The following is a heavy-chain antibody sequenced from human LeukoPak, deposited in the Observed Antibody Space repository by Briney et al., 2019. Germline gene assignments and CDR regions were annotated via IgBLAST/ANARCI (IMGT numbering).Heavy chain of an antibody. CDR2: ISSTTNYT. J-gene: IGHJ4*02. Sequence: GGSLRLSCATSGFTFSDYYMSWIRQAPGKGLEWVSYISSTTNYTNYADSVKGRFSLSRDNAKNSMYLKMSSLRDEDAAVYYCARDSDGGSGYTSFDYWGQGTLVTVSS. D-gene: IGHD5-12*01. CDR3: ARDSDGGSGYTSFDY. V-gene: IGHV3-11*05. CDR1: GFTFSDYY.